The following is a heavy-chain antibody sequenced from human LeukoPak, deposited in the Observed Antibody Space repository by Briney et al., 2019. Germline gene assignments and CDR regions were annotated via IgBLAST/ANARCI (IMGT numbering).Heavy chain of an antibody. V-gene: IGHV4-59*08. CDR3: AKPPLTVTRDAFDI. CDR2: IYYSGST. CDR1: GGSISSYY. D-gene: IGHD4-17*01. Sequence: SETLSLTCTVSGGSISSYYWSWIRQPPGKGLEWIGYIYYSGSTNYNPSLKSRVTISVDTSKNQFSLKLSSVTAADTAVYYCAKPPLTVTRDAFDIWGQGTMVTVSS. J-gene: IGHJ3*02.